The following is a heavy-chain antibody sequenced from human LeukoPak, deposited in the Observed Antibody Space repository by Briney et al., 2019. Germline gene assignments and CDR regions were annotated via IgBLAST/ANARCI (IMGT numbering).Heavy chain of an antibody. J-gene: IGHJ3*01. V-gene: IGHV4-4*07. CDR2: VDSGGNT. Sequence: PSETLSLTCSVSVVSMNGYYWSWLRQSAGNRLEWIGHVDSGGNTNYNPSLESRVTMSVDTSKKQFSLKLTSVTAADMAVYFCARQFLVGSTFHAFDLWGQGTRVTVSS. D-gene: IGHD1-26*01. CDR3: ARQFLVGSTFHAFDL. CDR1: VVSMNGYY.